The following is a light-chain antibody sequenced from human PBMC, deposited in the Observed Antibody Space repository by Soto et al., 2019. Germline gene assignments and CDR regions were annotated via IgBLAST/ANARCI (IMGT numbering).Light chain of an antibody. V-gene: IGLV1-44*01. CDR3: PAWDDRLEVYV. CDR1: SSNIGSNT. J-gene: IGLJ1*01. Sequence: QSVLTQPPSASGTPGQIVAISCSGSSSNIGSNTVTWYQQLPGTAPKLLIYSTSQRSSGVPGRFSGSKSGASASLSISGLQSEDEADYYSPAWDDRLEVYVFGTGSKVTAL. CDR2: STS.